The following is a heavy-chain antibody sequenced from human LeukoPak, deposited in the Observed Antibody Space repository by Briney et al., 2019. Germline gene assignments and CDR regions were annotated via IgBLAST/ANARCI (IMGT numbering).Heavy chain of an antibody. V-gene: IGHV3-23*01. CDR1: GFTFSSYA. CDR3: ARDAYYYGSGSSDAFDI. D-gene: IGHD3-10*01. Sequence: GGSLRLSCAASGFTFSSYAMSWVRQAPGKGLEWVSAISGSGGSTYYADSVKGRFTISRDNSKNTLYLQMNSLRAEDTAVYYCARDAYYYGSGSSDAFDIWGQGTMVTVSS. CDR2: ISGSGGST. J-gene: IGHJ3*02.